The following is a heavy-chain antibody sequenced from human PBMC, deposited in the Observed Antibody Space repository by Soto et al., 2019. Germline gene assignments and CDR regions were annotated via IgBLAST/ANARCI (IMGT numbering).Heavy chain of an antibody. D-gene: IGHD3-3*01. CDR3: ASQGGHYDFWSGYYTLDY. CDR2: IWYDGSNK. V-gene: IGHV3-33*01. CDR1: GFTFSSYG. J-gene: IGHJ4*02. Sequence: GGSLRLSCAASGFTFSSYGMHWVRQAPGKGLEWVAVIWYDGSNKYYADSVKGRFTISRDNSKNTLYLQMNSLRAEDTAVYYCASQGGHYDFWSGYYTLDYWGQGTLVTVSS.